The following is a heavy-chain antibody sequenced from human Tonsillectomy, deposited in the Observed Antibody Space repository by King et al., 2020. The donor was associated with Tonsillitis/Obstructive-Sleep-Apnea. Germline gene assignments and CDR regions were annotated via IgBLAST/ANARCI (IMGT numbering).Heavy chain of an antibody. CDR1: GGSFSGYY. J-gene: IGHJ4*02. D-gene: IGHD6-13*01. CDR3: AIEHSSSLDY. V-gene: IGHV4-34*01. Sequence: VQLQQWGAGLLKPSETLSLTCAVYGGSFSGYYWNWIRQPPGKGLEWIGEIDHSGSTNYNPSLKSRVTISVDTSKNQFSLKLNSVTAADTAVYYCAIEHSSSLDYWGQGTLVTVSS. CDR2: IDHSGST.